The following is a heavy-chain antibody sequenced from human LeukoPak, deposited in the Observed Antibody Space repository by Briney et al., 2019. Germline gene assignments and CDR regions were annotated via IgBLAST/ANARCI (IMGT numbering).Heavy chain of an antibody. J-gene: IGHJ3*02. CDR2: ISYDGSNK. Sequence: GRSLRLSCAASGFTFSSNGMHWVRQAPGKGLEWVAVISYDGSNKYYADSVKGRFTISRDNAKKSLYLQMNSLRAEDTAVYYCARDRVGGSYVFDIWGQGTMVTVSS. V-gene: IGHV3-30*03. D-gene: IGHD1-26*01. CDR3: ARDRVGGSYVFDI. CDR1: GFTFSSNG.